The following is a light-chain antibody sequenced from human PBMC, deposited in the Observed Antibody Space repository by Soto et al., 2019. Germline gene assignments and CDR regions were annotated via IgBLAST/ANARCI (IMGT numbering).Light chain of an antibody. CDR1: QSVDSSF. Sequence: EIVLTQSPGSLSLSPGERATLSCRASQSVDSSFFAWYQKKPGQAPRLLIYGASKWATGIPDRFSGSGSGTDFTLTISRLEPEDFAVYYCQQYVSSVTFGQGTKVEIK. V-gene: IGKV3-20*01. CDR3: QQYVSSVT. J-gene: IGKJ1*01. CDR2: GAS.